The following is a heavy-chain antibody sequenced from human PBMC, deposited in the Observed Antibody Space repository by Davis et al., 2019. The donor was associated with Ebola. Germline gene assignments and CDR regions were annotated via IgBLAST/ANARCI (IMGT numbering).Heavy chain of an antibody. CDR3: SRGGAVKFDY. CDR1: GFTVSSNH. CDR2: IKQDGSEI. V-gene: IGHV3-7*01. J-gene: IGHJ4*02. D-gene: IGHD4-17*01. Sequence: GGSLRLSCAASGFTVSSNHMSWVRQAPGKGLEWVANIKQDGSEIHYVDSVKGRFTISRDNTKNSLYLQMNSLRDEDTALYYCSRGGAVKFDYWGQGTLVTVSS.